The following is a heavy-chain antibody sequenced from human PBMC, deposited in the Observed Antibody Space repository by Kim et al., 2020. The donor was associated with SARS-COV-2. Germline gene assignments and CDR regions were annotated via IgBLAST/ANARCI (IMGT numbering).Heavy chain of an antibody. CDR3: ARSSVPAAYDVYYYMDV. CDR2: MNPNSGNT. D-gene: IGHD2-2*01. Sequence: ASVKVSCKASGYTFTSYDINWVRQATGQGLEWMGWMNPNSGNTGYSQKFQGRVTMTRNTSISTAYMELSSLRSEDTAVYYCARSSVPAAYDVYYYMDVWGKGTTVTVSS. CDR1: GYTFTSYD. V-gene: IGHV1-8*01. J-gene: IGHJ6*03.